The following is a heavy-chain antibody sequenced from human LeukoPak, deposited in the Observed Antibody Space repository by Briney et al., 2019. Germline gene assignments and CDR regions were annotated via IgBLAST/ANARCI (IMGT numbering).Heavy chain of an antibody. CDR1: GFTFSDHY. CDR2: IRTKGNSYTT. D-gene: IGHD1-14*01. V-gene: IGHV3-72*01. Sequence: GGSLRLSCAASGFTFSDHYMDWVRQAPGKGLEWVARIRTKGNSYTTEYAPSVKGRFTISRDDSRKSLYLQMNSLRAEDTAVYYCTRQPSIIDYWGQGTLVTVSS. J-gene: IGHJ4*02. CDR3: TRQPSIIDY.